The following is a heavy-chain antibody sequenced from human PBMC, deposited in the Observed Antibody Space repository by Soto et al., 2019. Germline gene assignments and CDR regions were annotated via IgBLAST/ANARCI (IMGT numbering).Heavy chain of an antibody. CDR2: MNPGSGDT. CDR1: GYSFTNNG. Sequence: SVKVSCKASGYSFTNNGVTWVRQANGKGLEWMGWMNPGSGDTGYAQKLQGRVTMTRDISIATAYMELSSLRSDDTAIYYCARMATFGSLNCFDPWGQGTLVIGSS. CDR3: ARMATFGSLNCFDP. V-gene: IGHV1-8*01. D-gene: IGHD3-16*01. J-gene: IGHJ5*02.